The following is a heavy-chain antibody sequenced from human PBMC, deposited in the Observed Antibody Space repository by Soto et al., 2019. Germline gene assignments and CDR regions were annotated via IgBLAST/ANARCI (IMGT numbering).Heavy chain of an antibody. CDR1: GYTFINYH. J-gene: IGHJ4*02. CDR3: AKAPRGEMATD. D-gene: IGHD5-12*01. Sequence: QVQLVQSGGEVKKPGASVTVSCKASGYTFINYHITWVRQAPGQGLEWMAWINTYNGMTDYAQTFQGRVTMTRDTSTSTAYMELRNLGSDDTAVYFCAKAPRGEMATDWGQGTLVTVSS. CDR2: INTYNGMT. V-gene: IGHV1-18*01.